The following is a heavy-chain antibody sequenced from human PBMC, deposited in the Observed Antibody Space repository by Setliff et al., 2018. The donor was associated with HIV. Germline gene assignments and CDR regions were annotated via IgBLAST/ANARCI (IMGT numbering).Heavy chain of an antibody. Sequence: ASVKVSCKASGYNVSSNGISWVRQAPGQGLEWMGWISSYNGNTKYAQKVQDRVTMTKDTSTSTAYMELRSLRSDDTAVYYCARVSRSGWFFDWWGQGSLVTVSS. CDR2: ISSYNGNT. D-gene: IGHD6-19*01. CDR3: ARVSRSGWFFDW. CDR1: GYNVSSNG. J-gene: IGHJ4*02. V-gene: IGHV1-18*01.